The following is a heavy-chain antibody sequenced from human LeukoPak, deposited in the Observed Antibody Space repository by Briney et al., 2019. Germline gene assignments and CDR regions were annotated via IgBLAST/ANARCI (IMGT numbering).Heavy chain of an antibody. D-gene: IGHD4-17*01. V-gene: IGHV3-21*01. Sequence: PGGSLRLSCAASGFTFSSYSMNWVRQAPGKGLEWVSSISSSSYIYYADSVKGRFTISRDNAKNSLYLQMNSLRAEDTAVYYCARDTTTVISYYYYYMDVWGKGTTVTISS. CDR2: ISSSSYI. J-gene: IGHJ6*03. CDR1: GFTFSSYS. CDR3: ARDTTTVISYYYYYMDV.